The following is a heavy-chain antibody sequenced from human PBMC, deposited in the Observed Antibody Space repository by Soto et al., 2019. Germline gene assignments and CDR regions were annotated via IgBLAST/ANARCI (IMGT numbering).Heavy chain of an antibody. CDR1: GLTVSHNY. CDR3: LRPRPSGENYGMDV. D-gene: IGHD3-16*01. V-gene: IGHV3-53*01. CDR2: LYTEGTT. Sequence: PGVSLRRSCVASGLTVSHNYMAWVRQAPEMGLEWVSILYTEGTTYYADSVKGRFTISRDSSKNTLFLQMDSLRAEDTAVYYCLRPRPSGENYGMDVWGQGTTVTVYS. J-gene: IGHJ6*02.